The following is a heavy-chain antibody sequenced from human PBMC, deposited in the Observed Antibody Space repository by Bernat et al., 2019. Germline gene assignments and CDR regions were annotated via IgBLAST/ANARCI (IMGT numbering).Heavy chain of an antibody. Sequence: QVQLVESGGGVVQPGRSLRLSCAASGFTFSSYGMHWVRQAPGKALEWVAVIWYDGSNKCYADYMKVRFTISRDNSKNTLYQQMNSLRAEDTAVYYCARDSLELPLDEPDDAFDIWGQGTMVTVSS. J-gene: IGHJ3*02. V-gene: IGHV3-33*01. D-gene: IGHD1-7*01. CDR2: IWYDGSNK. CDR3: ARDSLELPLDEPDDAFDI. CDR1: GFTFSSYG.